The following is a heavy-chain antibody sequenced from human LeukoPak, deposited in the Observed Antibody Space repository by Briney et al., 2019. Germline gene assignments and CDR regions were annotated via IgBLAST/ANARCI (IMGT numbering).Heavy chain of an antibody. CDR1: GGSISSTSYY. V-gene: IGHV4-61*05. J-gene: IGHJ3*02. D-gene: IGHD3-10*01. CDR3: ARGKVLLMSHNAFDI. Sequence: SETLSLTCNVSGGSISSTSYYWGWIRQPPGKGLEWIGYIYYTGSTSYNPSLNSRVTMSVDTSKNQFSLKLSSVTAADTAVYYCARGKVLLMSHNAFDIWGQGTMVTVSS. CDR2: IYYTGST.